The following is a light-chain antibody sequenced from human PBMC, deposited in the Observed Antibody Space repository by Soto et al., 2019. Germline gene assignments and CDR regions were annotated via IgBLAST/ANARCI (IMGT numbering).Light chain of an antibody. CDR2: DTS. J-gene: IGLJ3*02. CDR3: LLSYSGASWV. V-gene: IGLV7-46*01. Sequence: QAVVTQEPSLTVSPGGTVTLTCGSSTGAVTSGHYPYWFQQKPGQAPRTLIYDTSNKHSWTPARFSGSLLGGKAALTLSGAQREDEAGYYCLLSYSGASWVFGGGTKLTVL. CDR1: TGAVTSGHY.